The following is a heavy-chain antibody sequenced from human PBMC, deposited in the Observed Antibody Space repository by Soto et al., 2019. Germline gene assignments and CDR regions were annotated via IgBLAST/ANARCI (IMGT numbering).Heavy chain of an antibody. J-gene: IGHJ5*02. D-gene: IGHD3-10*01. CDR2: IIPIFGTA. CDR1: GGTFSSYA. Sequence: ASVKVSCKASGGTFSSYAISWVRQAPGQGLEWMGGIIPIFGTANYAQKFQGRVTITADESTSTAYMELSSLRSEDTAVYYCARDGASHLFIYWFDPWGQGNLVTVSS. CDR3: ARDGASHLFIYWFDP. V-gene: IGHV1-69*13.